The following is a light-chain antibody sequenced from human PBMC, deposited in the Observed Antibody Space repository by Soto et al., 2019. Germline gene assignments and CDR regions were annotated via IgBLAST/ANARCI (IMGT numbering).Light chain of an antibody. CDR1: SSNIGSNT. V-gene: IGLV1-44*01. CDR3: AAWDDSLNGVL. Sequence: QSVLIQPPSASGTPGQRVTISCSGSSSNIGSNTVNWYQQFPGTAPKLLIYSNNQRPSGVPDRFSGSKSGTSASLAISGLQSEDEADYFCAAWDDSLNGVLFSGGTKLTVL. J-gene: IGLJ2*01. CDR2: SNN.